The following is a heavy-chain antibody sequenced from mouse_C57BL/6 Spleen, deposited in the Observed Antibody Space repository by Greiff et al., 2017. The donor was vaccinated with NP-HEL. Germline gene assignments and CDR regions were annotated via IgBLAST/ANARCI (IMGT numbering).Heavy chain of an antibody. CDR1: GFTFSSYG. V-gene: IGHV5-6*01. Sequence: EVKVVESGGDLVKPGGSLKLSCAASGFTFSSYGMSWVRQTPDKRLEWVATISSGGSYTYYPDSVKGRFTISRDNARNTLYLQMSSLKSEDTAMYYCARQGAGWFAYWGQGTLVTVSA. CDR3: ARQGAGWFAY. J-gene: IGHJ3*01. CDR2: ISSGGSYT.